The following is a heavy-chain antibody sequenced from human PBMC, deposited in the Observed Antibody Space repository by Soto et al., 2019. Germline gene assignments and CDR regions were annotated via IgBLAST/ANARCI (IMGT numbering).Heavy chain of an antibody. CDR1: GGSISSSSYY. CDR2: IYYSGST. D-gene: IGHD6-6*01. CDR3: ERRSSSSEGDV. Sequence: SETLSLTCTVSGGSISSSSYYWGWIRQPPGKGLEWIGSIYYSGSTYYNPSLKSRVTISVDTSKNQFSLKLSSVTAADTAVYYCERRSSSSEGDVWGQGTAVTVSS. V-gene: IGHV4-39*01. J-gene: IGHJ6*02.